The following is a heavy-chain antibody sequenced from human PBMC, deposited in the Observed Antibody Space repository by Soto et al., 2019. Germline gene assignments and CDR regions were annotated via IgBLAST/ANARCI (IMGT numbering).Heavy chain of an antibody. V-gene: IGHV1-3*01. D-gene: IGHD2-2*01. CDR3: AREGWVVPAANNWFDP. J-gene: IGHJ5*02. CDR1: GYTFTSYA. CDR2: INAGNGNT. Sequence: QVQLVQSGAEVKKPGASVKVSCKASGYTFTSYAMHWVRQAPGQRLEWMGWINAGNGNTKYSQKFQGRVTITRDTSASTADMELSSLRSEDTAVYYCAREGWVVPAANNWFDPWGQGTLVTVSS.